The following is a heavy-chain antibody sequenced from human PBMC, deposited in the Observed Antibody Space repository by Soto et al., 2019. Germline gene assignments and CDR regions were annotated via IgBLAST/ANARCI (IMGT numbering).Heavy chain of an antibody. CDR3: ARERNIVVVVAATLDAFDI. CDR2: IYDDGSA. J-gene: IGHJ3*02. CDR1: GGSISSSY. Sequence: SETLSLTCTVSGGSISSSYWSWIRQPPGKGLEWLAYIYDDGSANYNPSLKSRVTISVDTSKNQFSLKLSSVTAADTAVYYCARERNIVVVVAATLDAFDIWGQGTMVTVSS. D-gene: IGHD2-15*01. V-gene: IGHV4-59*12.